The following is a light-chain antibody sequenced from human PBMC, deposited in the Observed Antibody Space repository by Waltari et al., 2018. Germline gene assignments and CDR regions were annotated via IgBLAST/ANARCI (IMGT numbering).Light chain of an antibody. CDR2: KAS. CDR3: QQYNSYPMT. Sequence: DIQMTQSPSTLSASVGDRVTVTCPATQHIGNLLAWYQQKLGKAPKLLINKASSLESGVPSRFSGSGSGTEFTFTINSLQPDDFATYFCQQYNSYPMTFGQGTRLEIK. CDR1: QHIGNL. J-gene: IGKJ5*01. V-gene: IGKV1-5*03.